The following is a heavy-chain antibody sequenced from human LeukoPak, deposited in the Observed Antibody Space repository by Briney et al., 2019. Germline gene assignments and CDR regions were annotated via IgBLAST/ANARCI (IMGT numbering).Heavy chain of an antibody. CDR3: ARDAHCSGGSCGYYFDY. D-gene: IGHD2-15*01. J-gene: IGHJ4*02. Sequence: SETLSLTCTVSGGSISSGSYYWSWIRQPAGKGLEWIGRIYTSGSTNYNPSLKSRVTISVDTSKNQFSLKLSSVTAADTAVYYCARDAHCSGGSCGYYFDYWGQGTLVTVSS. CDR2: IYTSGST. V-gene: IGHV4-61*02. CDR1: GGSISSGSYY.